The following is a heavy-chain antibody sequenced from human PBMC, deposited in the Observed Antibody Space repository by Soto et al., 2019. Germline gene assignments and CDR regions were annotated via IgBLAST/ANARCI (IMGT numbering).Heavy chain of an antibody. CDR1: GYSFTSYW. CDR2: IYPGDSDT. V-gene: IGHV5-51*01. J-gene: IGHJ6*02. CDR3: ARPSYSSSWYHTDYYYYGMDV. D-gene: IGHD6-13*01. Sequence: GESLKISCRGSGYSFTSYWIGWVRQMPGKGLEWMGIIYPGDSDTRYSPSFQGQVAISADKSTSTAYLQGDSLKASDTAMYYCARPSYSSSWYHTDYYYYGMDVWGPGTTVTVSS.